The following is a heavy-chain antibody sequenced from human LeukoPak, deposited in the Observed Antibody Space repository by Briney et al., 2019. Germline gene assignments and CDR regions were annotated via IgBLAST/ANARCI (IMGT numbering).Heavy chain of an antibody. D-gene: IGHD3-10*01. CDR2: IGTAGDT. Sequence: AGGSLRLSCAASGFTFSSYDMHWVRHATGKGLEWVSAIGTAGDTYYPGSVKGRFTISRENAKNSLYLQMNSLRAGDTAVYYCARGGFYDGSGSYFDYWGQGTLVTVSS. CDR1: GFTFSSYD. J-gene: IGHJ4*02. V-gene: IGHV3-13*01. CDR3: ARGGFYDGSGSYFDY.